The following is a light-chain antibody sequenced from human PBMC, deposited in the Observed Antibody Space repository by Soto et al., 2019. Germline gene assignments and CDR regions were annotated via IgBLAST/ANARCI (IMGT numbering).Light chain of an antibody. V-gene: IGKV4-1*01. Sequence: DIVMTQSPDSLAESLGERATINCMSSQSLLYSANSKNYLAWYQQKPGQPPKLLIYWASTRESGVPDRFIGSGSGTDFPHTISILQAEDVAVYYCQQYLSIPRTFGQGNKVEIK. CDR2: WAS. CDR3: QQYLSIPRT. CDR1: QSLLYSANSKNY. J-gene: IGKJ1*01.